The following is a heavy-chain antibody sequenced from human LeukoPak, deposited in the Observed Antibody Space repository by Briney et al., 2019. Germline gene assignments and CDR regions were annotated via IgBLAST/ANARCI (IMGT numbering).Heavy chain of an antibody. D-gene: IGHD3-9*01. CDR1: GGTFSSYA. CDR3: ARDHRVWFYDILTGYQLDY. CDR2: IIPIFGTA. V-gene: IGHV1-69*13. J-gene: IGHJ4*02. Sequence: ASVTVSCKASGGTFSSYAISWVRPAPGQGLEWMGGIIPIFGTANYAQKFQGRVTITADESTSTAYMELSSLRSEDTAVYYCARDHRVWFYDILTGYQLDYWGQGTLVTVSS.